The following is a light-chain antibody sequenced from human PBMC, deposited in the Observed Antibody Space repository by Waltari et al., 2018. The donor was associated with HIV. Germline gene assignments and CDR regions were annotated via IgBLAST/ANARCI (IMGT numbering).Light chain of an antibody. CDR3: ASWDDSLNVML. CDR2: SNP. V-gene: IGLV1-44*01. CDR1: ASNIGSNS. Sequence: QSVLTQPPSAPGTPGQRVTISCSGGASNIGSNSVSWYQQVPGTAPKLLTYSNPQRPSGVPERYSGSKSGTSASLAIYGLQSEDEADYYCASWDDSLNVMLFGGGTKLTV. J-gene: IGLJ2*01.